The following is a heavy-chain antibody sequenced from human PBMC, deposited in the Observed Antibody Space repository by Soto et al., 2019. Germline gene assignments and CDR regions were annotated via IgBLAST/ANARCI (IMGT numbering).Heavy chain of an antibody. CDR1: GGSISSSSYY. V-gene: IGHV4-39*01. J-gene: IGHJ4*02. Sequence: PSETLSLTCTVSGGSISSSSYYWGWIRQPPGKGLEWIVNIYYSGSTYYNPSLKSRVTISVDTSKNQFSLKLSSVTAADTAVYYCMLGSGWKDFDYWGQGTLVTVPQ. D-gene: IGHD3-22*01. CDR3: MLGSGWKDFDY. CDR2: IYYSGST.